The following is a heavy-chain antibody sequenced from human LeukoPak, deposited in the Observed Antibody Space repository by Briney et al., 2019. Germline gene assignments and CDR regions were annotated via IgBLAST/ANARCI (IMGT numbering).Heavy chain of an antibody. Sequence: SQTLSLTCAISGDSVSSNSAAWNWIRQSPSRGLEWLGRTYYRSKWYNDYAVSVKSRITISPDTSKSQFSLQLNSVTPEDTAVYYCARDVVGGVVVTASHFDYWGQGTLVTVSS. CDR2: TYYRSKWYN. CDR3: ARDVVGGVVVTASHFDY. D-gene: IGHD2-21*02. J-gene: IGHJ4*02. V-gene: IGHV6-1*01. CDR1: GDSVSSNSAA.